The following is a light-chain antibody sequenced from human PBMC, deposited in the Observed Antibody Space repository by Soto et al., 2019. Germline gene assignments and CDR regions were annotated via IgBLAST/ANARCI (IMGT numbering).Light chain of an antibody. CDR2: SAS. J-gene: IGKJ5*01. V-gene: IGKV1-12*01. CDR1: QDICNW. CDR3: QQAKSFPIT. Sequence: DIRVTQSPPSMAASFGYRVTITCRASQDICNWMTWYQQKPGKAPKLLIYSASTLVRGVPSRFSGSGSGTEFTLTISGLQPEDSLTYYCQQAKSFPITFGQGTRLEIK.